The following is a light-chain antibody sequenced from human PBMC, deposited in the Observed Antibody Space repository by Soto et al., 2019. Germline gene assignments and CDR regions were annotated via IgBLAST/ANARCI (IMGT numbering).Light chain of an antibody. V-gene: IGKV3-11*01. CDR1: QSVSSY. CDR2: DAS. J-gene: IGKJ2*01. Sequence: EIVLTQYPATLSLSPGERATLSCRASQSVSSYLAGYQQQPGQAPRLLIYDASNRATGIPARFRGSGSVTGFTLAITGLVPDDVVDAYDEPRSNWPPYTFGQGTKLESK. CDR3: EPRSNWPPYT.